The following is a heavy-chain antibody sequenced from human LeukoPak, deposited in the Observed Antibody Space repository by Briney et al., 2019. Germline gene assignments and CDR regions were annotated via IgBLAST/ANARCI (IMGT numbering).Heavy chain of an antibody. D-gene: IGHD3-22*01. CDR2: TSGSGRT. CDR1: GFTFSSYA. CDR3: AKASAFDSSGYYFYYSDY. Sequence: GGSLRLSCAASGFTFSSYAMSWVRQAAGKGLEWVSGTSGSGRTYYADSVKGRFTISRDNSKNTLYLQMNSLRAEDTAVYYCAKASAFDSSGYYFYYSDYWGQGTLVTVSS. J-gene: IGHJ4*02. V-gene: IGHV3-23*01.